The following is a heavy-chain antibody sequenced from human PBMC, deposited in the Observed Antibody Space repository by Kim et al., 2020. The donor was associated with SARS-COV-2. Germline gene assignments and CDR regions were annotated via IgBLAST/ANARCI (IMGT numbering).Heavy chain of an antibody. V-gene: IGHV4-31*02. D-gene: IGHD6-13*01. Sequence: SLKSRVTISVDTSKNQFSLKLSSVTAADTAVYYCASGLRSSSWQYWYFDLWGRGTLVTVSS. J-gene: IGHJ2*01. CDR3: ASGLRSSSWQYWYFDL.